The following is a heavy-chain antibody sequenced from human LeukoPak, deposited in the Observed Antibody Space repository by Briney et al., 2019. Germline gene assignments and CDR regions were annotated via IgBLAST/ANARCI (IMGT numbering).Heavy chain of an antibody. Sequence: PSETLSLTCTVSGGSISSGGYYWSWIRQPAGKGLEWIGRIFASGSTNYNPSLKSRVTISIDTSKTQFSLNLISVTAADTAVHYCARVGSCSSTSCRDYWGQGTLVTVSS. J-gene: IGHJ4*02. CDR3: ARVGSCSSTSCRDY. CDR1: GGSISSGGYY. CDR2: IFASGST. D-gene: IGHD2-2*01. V-gene: IGHV4-61*02.